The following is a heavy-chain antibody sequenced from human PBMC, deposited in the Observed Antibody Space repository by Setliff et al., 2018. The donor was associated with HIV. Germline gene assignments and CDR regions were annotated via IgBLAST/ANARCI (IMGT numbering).Heavy chain of an antibody. J-gene: IGHJ3*02. V-gene: IGHV4-34*01. CDR2: INHSGST. CDR1: GGSFSGYY. CDR3: ARRPRIVGVRKNAFDI. Sequence: KASETLSLTCAVYGGSFSGYYWSWIRQPPGKGLEWIGEINHSGSTNYNPSLKSRVTISVDTSKNQFSPKLSSVTAADTAVYYCARRPRIVGVRKNAFDIWGQGTMVTVSS. D-gene: IGHD1-26*01.